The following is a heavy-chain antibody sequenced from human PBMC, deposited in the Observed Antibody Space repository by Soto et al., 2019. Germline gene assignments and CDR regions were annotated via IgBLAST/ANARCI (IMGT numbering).Heavy chain of an antibody. CDR3: ARETIFGVVPDPYYFDY. CDR2: IIPILGIA. CDR1: GGTLSSYT. Sequence: GASVKVSCKASGGTLSSYTISWVRQAPGQGLEWMGRIIPILGIANYAQKFQGRVTITADKSTSTAYMELSSLRSEDTAVYYCARETIFGVVPDPYYFDYWGQGTLVTVSS. D-gene: IGHD3-3*01. V-gene: IGHV1-69*04. J-gene: IGHJ4*02.